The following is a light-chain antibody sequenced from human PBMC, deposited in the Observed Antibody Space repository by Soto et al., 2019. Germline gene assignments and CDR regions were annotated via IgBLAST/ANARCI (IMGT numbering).Light chain of an antibody. J-gene: IGLJ1*01. CDR3: NSHTASNTRI. CDR1: SSAVAGYNH. Sequence: QSVLTQPASVSGSPGQSITISCTGTSSAVAGYNHVSWYQHHPGKAPKLMIYEVTKRPSGVSNRFSGSKSGDTAALTISGLQAEDEADYYCNSHTASNTRIFGTGTKVTVL. CDR2: EVT. V-gene: IGLV2-14*01.